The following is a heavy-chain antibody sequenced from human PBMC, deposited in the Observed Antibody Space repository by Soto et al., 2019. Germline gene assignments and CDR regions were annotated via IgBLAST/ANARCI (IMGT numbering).Heavy chain of an antibody. D-gene: IGHD3-3*01. Sequence: ASVKVSCKASGYTFTSYGINWVRQAPGQGLEWMGWMDPNSGVTGYAQKFQGRVTMTRDTSTTTAHMELSGLRSEDTAVYYCARDRKFDFWRKGLDVWGQGTTVTVSS. J-gene: IGHJ6*02. CDR2: MDPNSGVT. V-gene: IGHV1-8*01. CDR3: ARDRKFDFWRKGLDV. CDR1: GYTFTSYG.